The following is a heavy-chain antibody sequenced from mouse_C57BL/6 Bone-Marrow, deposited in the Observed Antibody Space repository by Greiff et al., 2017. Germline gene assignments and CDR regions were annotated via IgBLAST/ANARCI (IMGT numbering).Heavy chain of an antibody. Sequence: EVQRVESGGGLVKPGGSLKLSCAASGFTFSDYGMHWVRQAPEKGLAWVAYISSGSSTIYYADTVKGRFTRSRDNATHTLFLLMTSLRSEDTSMYYCGRNYGSRGDVYFDYWGQGTTLTVSS. CDR1: GFTFSDYG. CDR2: ISSGSSTI. J-gene: IGHJ2*01. CDR3: GRNYGSRGDVYFDY. D-gene: IGHD1-1*01. V-gene: IGHV5-17*01.